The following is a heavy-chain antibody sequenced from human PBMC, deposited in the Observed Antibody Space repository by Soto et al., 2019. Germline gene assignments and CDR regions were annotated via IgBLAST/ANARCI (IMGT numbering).Heavy chain of an antibody. CDR2: MYYSGST. V-gene: IGHV4-39*01. D-gene: IGHD3-10*01. CDR1: GGSIINSAYT. Sequence: QLQLQESGPGLVKPSETLSLTCTVSGGSIINSAYTWGWIRQPPGKGLEWIGTMYYSGSTYYNPSLKSRVTMSVDTSKNQFSLKLSSVTAADTAVYFCASRDTTGKFDPWGQGTLVTVSS. CDR3: ASRDTTGKFDP. J-gene: IGHJ5*02.